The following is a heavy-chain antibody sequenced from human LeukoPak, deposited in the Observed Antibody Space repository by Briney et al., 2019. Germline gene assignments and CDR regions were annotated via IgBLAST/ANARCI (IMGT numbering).Heavy chain of an antibody. D-gene: IGHD6-13*01. V-gene: IGHV3-74*01. CDR1: GFTFSSYW. Sequence: GGSLRLSCAASGFTFSSYWVHWVRHAPGKGLVWVSRISSDGSTTTYADSVKGRFTISRDNAKSTLYLQMDSLRAEDTALYYCARVTEYSTAGMRYWGQGTLVTVSS. J-gene: IGHJ4*02. CDR3: ARVTEYSTAGMRY. CDR2: ISSDGSTT.